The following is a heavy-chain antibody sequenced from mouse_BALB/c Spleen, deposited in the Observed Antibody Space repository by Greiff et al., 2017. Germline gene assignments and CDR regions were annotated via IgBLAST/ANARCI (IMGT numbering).Heavy chain of an antibody. J-gene: IGHJ2*01. CDR3: ARIGFDY. CDR2: INPSTGYT. V-gene: IGHV1-7*01. CDR1: GYTFTSYW. Sequence: VQLQQSGAELAKPGASVKMSCKASGYTFTSYWMHWVKQRPGQGLEWIGYINPSTGYTEYNQKFKDKATLTANKSSSTAYMQLSSLTSEDSAVYYCARIGFDYWGQGTTLTVSS.